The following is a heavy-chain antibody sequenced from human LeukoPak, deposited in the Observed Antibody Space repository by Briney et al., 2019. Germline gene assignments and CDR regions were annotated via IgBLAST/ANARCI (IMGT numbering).Heavy chain of an antibody. J-gene: IGHJ3*02. Sequence: ASVKVSGKASGYTSTTYGISWVRQAPGQGLEWMGWISAYNGNTNYAQKFQGRVTMTTDTSTSTAYMELRSLRSDDTAVYYCATDIVVVPAAMTQGAFDIWGQGTMVTVSS. D-gene: IGHD2-2*01. V-gene: IGHV1-18*01. CDR2: ISAYNGNT. CDR1: GYTSTTYG. CDR3: ATDIVVVPAAMTQGAFDI.